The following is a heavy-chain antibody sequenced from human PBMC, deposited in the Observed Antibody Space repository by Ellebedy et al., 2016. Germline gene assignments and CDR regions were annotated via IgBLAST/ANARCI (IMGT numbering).Heavy chain of an antibody. V-gene: IGHV3-30*18. CDR3: AKKTVAGSATEGFDY. CDR2: ISDDGNTK. CDR1: GFTFRSYG. D-gene: IGHD2-15*01. J-gene: IGHJ4*02. Sequence: GESLKISXAASGFTFRSYGMHWVRQAPGKGLEWMAVISDDGNTKFYADSVKGRFTISRDNSKNTLYLQMNSLRTEDTAVYYCAKKTVAGSATEGFDYWGQGTLVTVSS.